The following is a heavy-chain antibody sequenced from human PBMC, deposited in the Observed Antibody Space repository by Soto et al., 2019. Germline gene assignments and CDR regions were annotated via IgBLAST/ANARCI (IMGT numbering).Heavy chain of an antibody. CDR1: GYTFTSYA. CDR2: INAGNGNT. D-gene: IGHD3-10*01. Sequence: TSVKVSCKASGYTFTSYAMHWVRQAPGQRLEWMGWINAGNGNTKYSQKFQGRVTITRDTSASTAYMELSSLRSEDTAVYYCARDYYGSGSRYYYMDVWGKGTTVTVSS. CDR3: ARDYYGSGSRYYYMDV. J-gene: IGHJ6*03. V-gene: IGHV1-3*01.